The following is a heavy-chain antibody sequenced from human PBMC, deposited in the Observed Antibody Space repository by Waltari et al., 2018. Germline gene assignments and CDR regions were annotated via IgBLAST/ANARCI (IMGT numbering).Heavy chain of an antibody. J-gene: IGHJ5*02. CDR1: GYTFTDYY. Sequence: EVQLVQSGAEVKKPGATVKISCKASGYTFTDYYMHWVQQAPGKGLEWMGRVDPEDGDTIYAEKFQGRVTITADTSTDTAYMELSSLRSEDTAVYYCATASSLRGSSWNWFDPWGQGTLVTVSS. CDR3: ATASSLRGSSWNWFDP. CDR2: VDPEDGDT. D-gene: IGHD6-13*01. V-gene: IGHV1-69-2*01.